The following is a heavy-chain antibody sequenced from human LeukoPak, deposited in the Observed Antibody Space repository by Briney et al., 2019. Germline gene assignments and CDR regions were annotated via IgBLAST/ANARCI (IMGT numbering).Heavy chain of an antibody. CDR2: IYPGDSDT. J-gene: IGHJ4*02. CDR3: ARLVVVPAARFDY. V-gene: IGHV5-51*01. D-gene: IGHD2-2*01. Sequence: GESLKVSCKGSGYSFTNYWIGWVRQMPGKGLEWMGIIYPGDSDTRYSPSFQGQVTISADKSISTAYLQWSSLKASDTAMYYCARLVVVPAARFDYWGQGTLVTVSS. CDR1: GYSFTNYW.